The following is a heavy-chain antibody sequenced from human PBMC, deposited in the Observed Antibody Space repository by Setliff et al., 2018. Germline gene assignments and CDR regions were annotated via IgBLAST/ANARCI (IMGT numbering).Heavy chain of an antibody. V-gene: IGHV1-18*01. Sequence: ASVKVSCKTSGYTFISYGLSWMRPAPGQGLEWMGWISGYNGNTEYAQNLQGRVTMTMDTSTSTAYMELRSLTSDDTAVYYCARVPRLEWLLPTFDSWGQGTLVTVSS. CDR2: ISGYNGNT. CDR3: ARVPRLEWLLPTFDS. CDR1: GYTFISYG. J-gene: IGHJ4*02. D-gene: IGHD3-3*01.